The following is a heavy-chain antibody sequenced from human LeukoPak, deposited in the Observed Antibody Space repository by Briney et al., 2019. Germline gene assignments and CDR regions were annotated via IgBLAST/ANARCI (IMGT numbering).Heavy chain of an antibody. J-gene: IGHJ3*02. CDR3: ARAKFDSSGYYYRGFDI. CDR1: GFTFGSYF. Sequence: GGSLRLSCAASGFTFGSYFMNWVRQAPGKGLEWVSSISSSSSYIYYADSVKGRFTISRDNARKSLYLQMSGLRAEDTAVYYCARAKFDSSGYYYRGFDIWGQGTMVTVSS. V-gene: IGHV3-21*01. D-gene: IGHD3-22*01. CDR2: ISSSSSYI.